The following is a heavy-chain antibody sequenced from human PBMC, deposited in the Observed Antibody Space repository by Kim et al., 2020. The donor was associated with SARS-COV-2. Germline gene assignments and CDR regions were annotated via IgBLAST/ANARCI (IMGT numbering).Heavy chain of an antibody. CDR3: TRHNREWLVLVPYYFDY. CDR1: GGSISSSSYY. Sequence: SETLSLTCTVSGGSISSSSYYWGWIRQPPGKGLEWIGSIYYSGSTYYNPSLKSRVTISVDTSKNQFSLKLSSVTAADTAVYYCTRHNREWLVLVPYYFDYWGQGTLLTVSS. V-gene: IGHV4-39*01. CDR2: IYYSGST. D-gene: IGHD6-19*01. J-gene: IGHJ4*02.